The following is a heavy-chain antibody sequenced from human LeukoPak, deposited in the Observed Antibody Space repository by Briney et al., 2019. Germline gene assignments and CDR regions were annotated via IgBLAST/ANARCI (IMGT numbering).Heavy chain of an antibody. CDR1: AFTVSSNY. Sequence: GGSLRLSCAASAFTVSSNYMTWVRQAPGKGLEWVSIIYRSDSTNYADSVKGRFTISRDNAKNSLYLQMNSLRAEDTAVYYCARWGMSYGMDVWGQGTTVTVSS. D-gene: IGHD3-16*01. J-gene: IGHJ6*02. V-gene: IGHV3-66*03. CDR3: ARWGMSYGMDV. CDR2: IYRSDST.